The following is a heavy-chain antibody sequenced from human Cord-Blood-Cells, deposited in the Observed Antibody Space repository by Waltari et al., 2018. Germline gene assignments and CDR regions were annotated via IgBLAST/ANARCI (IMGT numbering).Heavy chain of an antibody. V-gene: IGHV1-18*01. CDR2: IGAYNGNT. CDR1: GYTFTSYG. Sequence: QVQLVQSGAEVKKPGASVKVSCKASGYTFTSYGINWVRQAPGQGLEWMGWIGAYNGNTNYAQKLQGRVTMTTDTSTSTAYMELRSLRSDDTAVYYCARDIGFWSGYHNPGAFDIWGQGTMVTVSS. CDR3: ARDIGFWSGYHNPGAFDI. J-gene: IGHJ3*02. D-gene: IGHD3-3*01.